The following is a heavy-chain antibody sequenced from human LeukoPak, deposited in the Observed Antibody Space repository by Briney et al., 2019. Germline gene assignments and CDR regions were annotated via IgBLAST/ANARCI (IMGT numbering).Heavy chain of an antibody. CDR2: IYTSGST. J-gene: IGHJ5*02. D-gene: IGHD6-19*01. Sequence: SQTLSLTCTVSGGSISSGSYYWSWIRQPAGKGLEWIGRIYTSGSTNYNPSLKSRVTISVDTSKNQFSLELSSVTAADTAVYYCARERGVGAVAGGWFDPWGQGTLVTVSS. CDR3: ARERGVGAVAGGWFDP. CDR1: GGSISSGSYY. V-gene: IGHV4-61*02.